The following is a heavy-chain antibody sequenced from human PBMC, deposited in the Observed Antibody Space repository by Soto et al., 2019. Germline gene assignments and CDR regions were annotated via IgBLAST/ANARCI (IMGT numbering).Heavy chain of an antibody. Sequence: EVPLLESGGGLVQPGGSLRLSCAASGFTFSTYAMTWVRQAPGKGLEWVSAISGRGGSIYYADSVKGRFTISRDKSKNTLYLQMNSLRAEDTAVYYCAKNWDTTFSSSSHWGQGTLVTVSS. D-gene: IGHD6-6*01. CDR1: GFTFSTYA. J-gene: IGHJ4*02. V-gene: IGHV3-23*01. CDR2: ISGRGGSI. CDR3: AKNWDTTFSSSSH.